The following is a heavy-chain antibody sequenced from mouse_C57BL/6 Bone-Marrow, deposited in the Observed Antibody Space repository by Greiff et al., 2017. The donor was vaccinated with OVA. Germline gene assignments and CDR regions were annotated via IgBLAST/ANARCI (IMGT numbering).Heavy chain of an antibody. Sequence: QVQLQQSGAELVRPGASVTLSCKASGYTFTDYEMHWVKQTPVHGLEWIGAIDPETGGTAYNQKFKGKAILTADKSSSTAYMELRSLTSEDSAVYYGTRYRSGYPDYWGQGTTLTVSS. V-gene: IGHV1-15*01. D-gene: IGHD3-2*02. CDR3: TRYRSGYPDY. CDR2: IDPETGGT. CDR1: GYTFTDYE. J-gene: IGHJ2*01.